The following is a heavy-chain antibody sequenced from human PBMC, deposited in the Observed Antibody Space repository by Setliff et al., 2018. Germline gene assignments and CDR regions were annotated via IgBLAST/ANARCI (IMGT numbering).Heavy chain of an antibody. D-gene: IGHD3-10*01. CDR3: ARGSTMIQGVRLYYHGLDV. J-gene: IGHJ6*02. CDR1: GGSISSATSY. Sequence: PSETLSLTCIVSGGSISSATSYWNWIRQPAGKELEWIGRIYAIRSTNYNPSLKSRVTISLDTSNNQFSLKLSFVTAADTAVYYCARGSTMIQGVRLYYHGLDVLGQGTTVTVSS. CDR2: IYAIRST. V-gene: IGHV4-61*02.